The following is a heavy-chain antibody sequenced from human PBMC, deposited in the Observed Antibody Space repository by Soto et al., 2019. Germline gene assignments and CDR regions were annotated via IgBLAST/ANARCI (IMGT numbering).Heavy chain of an antibody. D-gene: IGHD3-9*01. CDR3: ARSLPLYDATGYYRAPSDH. V-gene: IGHV3-23*01. CDR1: GFTFSSYA. Sequence: GGSLRLSCAGSGFTFSSYAMNWVRQAPGKGLEWISGISGAAGSTYTADSVKGRFTISRDNSKNTLYLQMNSLRAEDTAVYYCARSLPLYDATGYYRAPSDHWGQGTLVTVSS. J-gene: IGHJ4*02. CDR2: ISGAAGST.